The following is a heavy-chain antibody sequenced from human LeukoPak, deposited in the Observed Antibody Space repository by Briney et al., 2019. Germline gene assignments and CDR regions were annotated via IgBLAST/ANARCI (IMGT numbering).Heavy chain of an antibody. J-gene: IGHJ4*02. V-gene: IGHV3-11*06. CDR2: ISSSSSYT. CDR3: ARLGWATAPLDY. Sequence: GGCLRLSCAASGFTFSDYYMSWIRQAPGKGLEWVSYISSSSSYTNYADSVKGRFTISRDNDKNSLYLQMNSLRAEDTAVYYCARLGWATAPLDYWGQGTLVTVSS. CDR1: GFTFSDYY. D-gene: IGHD5-12*01.